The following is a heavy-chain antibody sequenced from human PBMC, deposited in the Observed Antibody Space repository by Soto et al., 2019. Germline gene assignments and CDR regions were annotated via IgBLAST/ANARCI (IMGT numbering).Heavy chain of an antibody. CDR2: ISPYNGNT. CDR3: ARVEGAWYVGY. Sequence: ASVKVSCKASVYTFTSYDSNWVRQATGQGLEWMGWISPYNGNTNYAQKLQGRVTMTRDTSTSTAYMELRSLRSDDTAVYYCARVEGAWYVGYWGQGTLVTVSS. J-gene: IGHJ4*02. V-gene: IGHV1-18*01. CDR1: VYTFTSYD.